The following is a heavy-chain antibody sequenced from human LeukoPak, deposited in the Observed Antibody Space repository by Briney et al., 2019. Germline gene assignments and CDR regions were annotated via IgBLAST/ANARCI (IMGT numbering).Heavy chain of an antibody. CDR2: ISWNSGSI. CDR1: GFTFDDYA. V-gene: IGHV3-9*01. CDR3: AKTRKWIDY. Sequence: GGSLRLSCAASGFTFDDYAMHWVRQAPGKGLEWVSGISWNSGSIGYADSVKGRFTISRDNAKNSLYLQLSSLKADDTAVYYCAKTRKWIDYWGQGTLVTVSS. D-gene: IGHD2-8*01. J-gene: IGHJ4*02.